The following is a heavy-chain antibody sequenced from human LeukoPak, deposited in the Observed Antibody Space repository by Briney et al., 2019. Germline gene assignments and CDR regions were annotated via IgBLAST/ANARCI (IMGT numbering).Heavy chain of an antibody. CDR1: GYTFTSYG. Sequence: ASVKVSCKASGYTFTSYGISWVRQAPGQGLEWMGWISAYNGNTNYAQKLQGRVTMTTDTSTSTAYMELRSLRSDDTAVYYCARDRPDRYNWRDFDYWGQGTLVTVSS. D-gene: IGHD1-20*01. CDR3: ARDRPDRYNWRDFDY. V-gene: IGHV1-18*01. J-gene: IGHJ4*02. CDR2: ISAYNGNT.